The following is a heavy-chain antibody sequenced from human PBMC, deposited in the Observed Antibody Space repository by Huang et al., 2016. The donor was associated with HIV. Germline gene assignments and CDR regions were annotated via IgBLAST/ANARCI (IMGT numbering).Heavy chain of an antibody. CDR3: ARARGYYDSSVSYYFDY. D-gene: IGHD3-22*01. CDR1: GGTFSSYA. J-gene: IGHJ4*02. Sequence: QVQLVQSGAEVKKPGSSVKVSCKASGGTFSSYAISWVRQAPGQGLGWMGGIIPSFGTANDAQKFQGRVTITADESTSTAYMELSSLRSEDTAVYYCARARGYYDSSVSYYFDYWGQGTLVTVSS. V-gene: IGHV1-69*13. CDR2: IIPSFGTA.